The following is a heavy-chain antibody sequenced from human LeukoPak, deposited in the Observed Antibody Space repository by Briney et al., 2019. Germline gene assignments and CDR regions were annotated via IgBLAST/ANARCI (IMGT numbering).Heavy chain of an antibody. CDR2: INHSGST. V-gene: IGHV4-34*01. CDR1: GGSFSGYY. J-gene: IGHJ4*02. CDR3: ARHYDFWSGPDY. Sequence: SETLSLTCAVYGGSFSGYYWSWIRQPPGKGLEWIGEINHSGSTNYNPSLKSRVTISVDTSKNQFSLKLSSVTAADTAVYYCARHYDFWSGPDYWGQGTLVTVSS. D-gene: IGHD3-3*01.